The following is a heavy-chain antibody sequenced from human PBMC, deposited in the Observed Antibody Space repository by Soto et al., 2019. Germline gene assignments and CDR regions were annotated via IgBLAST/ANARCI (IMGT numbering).Heavy chain of an antibody. V-gene: IGHV5-51*01. CDR3: ARHRQTIVGATHASDI. CDR1: GYSFTSYW. J-gene: IGHJ3*02. Sequence: GESLKISCKGSGYSFTSYWIGWVRQMPGKGLEWMGIIYPGDSDTRYSPSFQGQVTISADKSISTAYLQWSSLKASDTAMYYCARHRQTIVGATHASDIWGQGTMVTVSS. CDR2: IYPGDSDT. D-gene: IGHD1-26*01.